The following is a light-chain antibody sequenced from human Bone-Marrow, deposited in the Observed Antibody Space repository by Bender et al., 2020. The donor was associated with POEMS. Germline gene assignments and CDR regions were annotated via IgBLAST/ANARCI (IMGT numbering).Light chain of an antibody. CDR2: NNN. J-gene: IGLJ3*02. CDR3: ASWDDSLNGPV. V-gene: IGLV1-44*01. Sequence: QSVVTQPPSASGTPGQRVTISCSGSTTNIGSNAENWYHHLPRTPPHLLIYNNNQRPSGVPDRFSGSKAGTSASLAISGLQSGDEADYYCASWDDSLNGPVFGGGTKLPVL. CDR1: TTNIGSNA.